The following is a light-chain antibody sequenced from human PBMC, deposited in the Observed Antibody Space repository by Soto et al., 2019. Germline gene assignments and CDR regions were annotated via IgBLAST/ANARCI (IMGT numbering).Light chain of an antibody. V-gene: IGLV2-14*01. CDR2: DVS. CDR3: SSYTSSSPLGVV. Sequence: QSVLTQPASVSGSPGQSITISCTGTSSDVGGYNYVSWYQQHPGKAPKLMIYDVSNRPSGVSNRFSGSKSGNTASLPISGVQDEEEEDYYCSSYTSSSPLGVVFGGGTKLTVL. CDR1: SSDVGGYNY. J-gene: IGLJ2*01.